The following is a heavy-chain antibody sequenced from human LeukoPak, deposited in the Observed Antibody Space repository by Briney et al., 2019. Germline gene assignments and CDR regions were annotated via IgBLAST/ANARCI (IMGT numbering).Heavy chain of an antibody. J-gene: IGHJ4*02. D-gene: IGHD5-12*01. Sequence: GPSLTLACAASGFTVSGYAMSWVRQAPGRGLGWVSTFRGGGDHTYYAASVKGRFTISRDTSKNTLHLQMNSLRVEDTAVYYCANDSGHDFFVDYFDYWGQGTLVTASS. CDR1: GFTVSGYA. V-gene: IGHV3-23*01. CDR3: ANDSGHDFFVDYFDY. CDR2: FRGGGDHT.